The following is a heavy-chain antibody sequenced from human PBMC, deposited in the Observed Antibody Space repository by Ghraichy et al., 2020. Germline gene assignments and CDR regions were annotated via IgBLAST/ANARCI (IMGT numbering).Heavy chain of an antibody. CDR2: VYHTGDT. Sequence: SETLSLTCAVSGDSISNAYWWTWVRQSPGRGLEWIGEVYHTGDTNYNPSLKSRVIISIDTSKNHFSLKLNSMSDADTALYFCARMQKSSYYRDDWGRGTTVT. J-gene: IGHJ6*03. V-gene: IGHV4-4*02. CDR1: GDSISNAYW. CDR3: ARMQKSSYYRDD.